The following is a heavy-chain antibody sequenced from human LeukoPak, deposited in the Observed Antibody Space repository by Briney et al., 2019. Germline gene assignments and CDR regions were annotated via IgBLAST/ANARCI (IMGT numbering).Heavy chain of an antibody. J-gene: IGHJ4*02. CDR1: GYTFITYY. Sequence: ASVKVSCKASGYTFITYYMHWLRQAPGQGLEWMGIINPSDGSTSYAQKLQGRVTMTRDTSTSTVYMELSGLRSEDTAVYYCARSRSVAGTTPFDYWGQGTLVTVSS. CDR3: ARSRSVAGTTPFDY. V-gene: IGHV1-46*01. CDR2: INPSDGST. D-gene: IGHD6-19*01.